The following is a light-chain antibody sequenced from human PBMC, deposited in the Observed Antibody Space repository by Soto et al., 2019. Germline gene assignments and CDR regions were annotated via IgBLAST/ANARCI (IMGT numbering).Light chain of an antibody. CDR1: QSVSSSS. Sequence: EIVLTQSPGTLSLSPGERATLSCRASQSVSSSSLAWYQQRRGQAPRLLIHDASSRATGIPDRFSGSGSGTEFTLTISSLQSEDFAVYYCQQYNNWPPVFGGGTKVDIK. J-gene: IGKJ4*01. CDR2: DAS. CDR3: QQYNNWPPV. V-gene: IGKV3-20*01.